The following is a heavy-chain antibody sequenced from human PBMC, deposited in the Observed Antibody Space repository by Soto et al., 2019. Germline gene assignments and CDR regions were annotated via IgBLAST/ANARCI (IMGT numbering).Heavy chain of an antibody. Sequence: QVQLVESGGGVVQPGRSLRLSCAASGFTFSNYALHWVRQAPGKGLEWVAIISYDGSNTFYADSVKGRSTISRDTSKNALDVQMRSLRAEDKAVYYCARVLGGYPNFDYWGPATLVTVSS. CDR3: ARVLGGYPNFDY. J-gene: IGHJ4*02. CDR2: ISYDGSNT. D-gene: IGHD3-22*01. CDR1: GFTFSNYA. V-gene: IGHV3-30-3*01.